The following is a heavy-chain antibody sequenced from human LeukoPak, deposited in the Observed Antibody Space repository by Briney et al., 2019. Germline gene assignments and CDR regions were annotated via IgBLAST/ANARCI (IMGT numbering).Heavy chain of an antibody. CDR1: GYRFTSYW. D-gene: IGHD5-18*01. Sequence: LGGSLKIYCQGSGYRFTSYWIGWVRQVPGKGLEWMGILYAGDSDSRYSPSFQGQGAISADKSISTAYLQWSSLKASDTAMYYCSRPAYGGYSYGDFDYWGQGTLVTVSS. J-gene: IGHJ4*02. CDR3: SRPAYGGYSYGDFDY. CDR2: LYAGDSDS. V-gene: IGHV5-51*01.